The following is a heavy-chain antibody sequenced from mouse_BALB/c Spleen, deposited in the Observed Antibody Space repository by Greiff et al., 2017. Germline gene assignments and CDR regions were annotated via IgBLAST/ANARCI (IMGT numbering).Heavy chain of an antibody. CDR3: ARDPTVVAPLDN. CDR2: ISSGGST. D-gene: IGHD1-1*01. J-gene: IGHJ2*01. Sequence: EVKLVESGGGLVKPGGSLKLSCAASGFTFSSYAMSWVRQTPEKRLEWVASISSGGSTYYPDSVKGRFTISRDNARNILYLQMSSLRSEDTAMYYCARDPTVVAPLDNWGQGTTLTVSS. CDR1: GFTFSSYA. V-gene: IGHV5-6-5*01.